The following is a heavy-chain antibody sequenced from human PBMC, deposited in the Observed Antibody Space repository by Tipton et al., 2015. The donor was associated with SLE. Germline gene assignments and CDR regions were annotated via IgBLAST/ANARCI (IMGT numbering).Heavy chain of an antibody. J-gene: IGHJ4*02. CDR1: GESFTGFY. CDR3: VRLRSKVLIDY. V-gene: IGHV4-34*01. D-gene: IGHD2-8*01. CDR2: INQWGST. Sequence: TLSLTCALSGESFTGFYWAWIRQSPERGLEWIGQINQWGSTKYNPSLKSRITISVDTSKNQFSLEVRSVTAADTAVYYCVRLRSKVLIDYWGQGTLVTVSS.